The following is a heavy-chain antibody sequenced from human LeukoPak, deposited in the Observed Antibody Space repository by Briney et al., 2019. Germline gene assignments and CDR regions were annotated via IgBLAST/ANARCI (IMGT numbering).Heavy chain of an antibody. J-gene: IGHJ5*02. Sequence: GESPKISCKGSGYSFTNFWIGWVRQMPGKGLEWMGVISPGDSGIRYSPSFQGQVTISVDKSISTAYLQWSSLKASDSAMYYCAAGGASAPWGQGTLVTVSS. D-gene: IGHD3-16*01. CDR3: AAGGASAP. CDR1: GYSFTNFW. V-gene: IGHV5-51*01. CDR2: ISPGDSGI.